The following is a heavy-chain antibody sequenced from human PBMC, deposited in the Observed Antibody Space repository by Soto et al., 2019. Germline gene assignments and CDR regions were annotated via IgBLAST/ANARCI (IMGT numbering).Heavy chain of an antibody. CDR3: ARTGIAAAGTAWFDP. V-gene: IGHV3-33*01. CDR1: GFTFSSYG. Sequence: QVQLVESGGGVVQPGRSLRLSCAASGFTFSSYGMHWVRQAPGKGLEWVAVIWYDGSNKYYADSVKGRFTISRDNSKSTLYLQMNSLRDEDTAVYYCARTGIAAAGTAWFDPWGQGTLVTVSS. CDR2: IWYDGSNK. J-gene: IGHJ5*02. D-gene: IGHD6-13*01.